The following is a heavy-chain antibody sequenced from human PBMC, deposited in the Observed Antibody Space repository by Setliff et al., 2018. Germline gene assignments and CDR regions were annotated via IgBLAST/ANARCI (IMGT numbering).Heavy chain of an antibody. CDR3: ARDSRGLVPAAIEGSYYYYGMDV. CDR2: IIPIFGTA. Sequence: WASVKVSCKASGGTFSSYAISWVRQAPGQGLEWMGGIIPIFGTANYAQKFQGRVTITADESTSTAYMELSSLRSEDTAVYYCARDSRGLVPAAIEGSYYYYGMDVWGQGTTVTVSS. J-gene: IGHJ6*02. D-gene: IGHD2-2*02. CDR1: GGTFSSYA. V-gene: IGHV1-69*13.